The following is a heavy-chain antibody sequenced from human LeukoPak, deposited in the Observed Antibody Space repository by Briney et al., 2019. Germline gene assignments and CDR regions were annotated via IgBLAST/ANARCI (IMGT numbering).Heavy chain of an antibody. J-gene: IGHJ1*01. CDR2: IKEDGTET. D-gene: IGHD3-3*01. CDR1: GFMFSSNW. V-gene: IGHV3-7*03. CDR3: AMGATSWSGYSFPKIFQH. Sequence: GGSLRLSCAASGFMFSSNWMSWVRLAPGKGLEWVANIKEDGTETYYVDSVKGRFTISRDNAKNSLYLQMNSLRVEDTAVYYCAMGATSWSGYSFPKIFQHWGRGTLVTVSS.